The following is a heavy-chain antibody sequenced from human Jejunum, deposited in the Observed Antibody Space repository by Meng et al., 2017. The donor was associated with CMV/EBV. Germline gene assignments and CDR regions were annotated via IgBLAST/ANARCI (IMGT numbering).Heavy chain of an antibody. J-gene: IGHJ4*02. D-gene: IGHD1-26*01. CDR2: INSNTGNP. CDR1: GYTFASYA. Sequence: QVQLVQSGADLKQPGASVKVACKASGYTFASYAMNWVRQAPGQGLEWMGWINSNTGNPTYAQGFTGRFVFSLDTSVSTAYLQISSLKAEDTAVYYCVRDVYLGGATLFDYWGQGTLVTVSS. V-gene: IGHV7-4-1*02. CDR3: VRDVYLGGATLFDY.